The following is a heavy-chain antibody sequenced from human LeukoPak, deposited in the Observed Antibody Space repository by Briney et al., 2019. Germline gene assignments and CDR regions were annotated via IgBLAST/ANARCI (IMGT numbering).Heavy chain of an antibody. D-gene: IGHD3-10*01. V-gene: IGHV3-74*01. CDR3: ARGSFGPDI. J-gene: IGHJ3*02. CDR1: GFTFSSHW. CDR2: INNDGSDT. Sequence: GGSLRLSCAASGFTFSSHWIHWVRQAPGKGLGWVSRINNDGSDTTYADSVKGRFTISRDNAKNTLYLQMNSLRAEDTAVYYCARGSFGPDIWGQGTMVTVSS.